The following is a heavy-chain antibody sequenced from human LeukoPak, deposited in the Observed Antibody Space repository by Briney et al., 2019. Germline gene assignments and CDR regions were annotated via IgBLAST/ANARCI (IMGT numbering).Heavy chain of an antibody. V-gene: IGHV4-59*12. CDR2: IYYSGST. D-gene: IGHD6-19*01. CDR3: ARSRIVLADSLDP. CDR1: GGSISSYY. Sequence: SETLSLTCTVSGGSISSYYWNWIRQPPGKGLEWIGYIYYSGSTNYNPSLKSRVTISVDTSKNQFSLKLSSVTAADTAVYYCARSRIVLADSLDPWGQGTLVTVSS. J-gene: IGHJ5*02.